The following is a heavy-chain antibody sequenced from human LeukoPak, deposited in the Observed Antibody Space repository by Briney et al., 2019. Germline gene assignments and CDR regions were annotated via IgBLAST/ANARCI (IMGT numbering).Heavy chain of an antibody. CDR3: AKAPVVVPAAIDY. CDR1: GFTFSSYA. V-gene: IGHV3-23*01. J-gene: IGHJ4*02. D-gene: IGHD2-2*02. CDR2: ISGSGGST. Sequence: GGSLRLSCAASGFTFSSYAMSWVRQAPGKGLEWFSAISGSGGSTYYADSVKGRFTISRDNSKNTLYLQMNSLRAEDTAVYYCAKAPVVVPAAIDYWGQGTLVTVSS.